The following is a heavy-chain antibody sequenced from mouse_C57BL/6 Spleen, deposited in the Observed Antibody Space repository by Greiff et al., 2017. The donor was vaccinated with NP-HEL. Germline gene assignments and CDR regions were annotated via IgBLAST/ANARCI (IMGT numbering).Heavy chain of an antibody. CDR1: GYAFSSSW. Sequence: VQLQQSGPELVKPGASVKISCKASGYAFSSSWMNWVKQRPGKGLEWIGRIYPGDGDTNYNGKFKGKATLTADKSSSTAYMQLSSLTSEVSAVYFCARGYYGSSYDWYFDVWGTGTTVTVSS. D-gene: IGHD1-1*01. V-gene: IGHV1-82*01. J-gene: IGHJ1*03. CDR3: ARGYYGSSYDWYFDV. CDR2: IYPGDGDT.